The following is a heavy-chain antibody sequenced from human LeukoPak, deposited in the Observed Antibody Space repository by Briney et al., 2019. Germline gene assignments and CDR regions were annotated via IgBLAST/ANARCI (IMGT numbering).Heavy chain of an antibody. CDR1: GYTFTSYD. CDR3: ARGVRRTRPGEGP. CDR2: VNPNSGNT. D-gene: IGHD1-14*01. Sequence: ASVKVSCKASGYTFTSYDINWVRQATRQGLEWMGWVNPNSGNTGYAQKFQGRVTMTRNTSISTAYMELSSLRSEDTAVYYCARGVRRTRPGEGPWGQGTLVTVSS. V-gene: IGHV1-8*01. J-gene: IGHJ5*02.